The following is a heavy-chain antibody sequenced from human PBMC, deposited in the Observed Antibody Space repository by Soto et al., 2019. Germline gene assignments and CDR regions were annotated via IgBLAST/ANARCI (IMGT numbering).Heavy chain of an antibody. D-gene: IGHD1-1*01. V-gene: IGHV4-59*08. CDR1: GRSISSYY. J-gene: IGHJ4*02. CDR3: ARRYGYSFDY. Sequence: QVQLQESGPGLVKPSETLSLTCTVSGRSISSYYWSWIRQPPGKGLEWIGYIYYSGSTNYNPSLKSRVTISVDTSKNQFSLKLSSVTAADTAVYYCARRYGYSFDYWGQGTLVTVSS. CDR2: IYYSGST.